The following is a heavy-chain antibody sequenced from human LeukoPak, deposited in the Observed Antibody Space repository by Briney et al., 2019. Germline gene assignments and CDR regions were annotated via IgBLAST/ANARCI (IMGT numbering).Heavy chain of an antibody. CDR2: IYYSGST. V-gene: IGHV4-59*12. CDR3: ARSASRDNLYYFDY. CDR1: GGSISSYY. Sequence: PSETLSLTCTVSGGSISSYYWSWIRQPPGKGLEWIGYIYYSGSTNYNPSLKSRVTMSVDTSKNQFSLKLSSVTAADTAVYYCARSASRDNLYYFDYWGQGTLVTVSS. J-gene: IGHJ4*02. D-gene: IGHD1-1*01.